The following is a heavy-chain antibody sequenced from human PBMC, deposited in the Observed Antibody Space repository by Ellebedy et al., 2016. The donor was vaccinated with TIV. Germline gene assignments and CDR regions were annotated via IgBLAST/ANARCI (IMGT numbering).Heavy chain of an antibody. V-gene: IGHV4-39*01. CDR3: GGDYGGGWFDP. D-gene: IGHD4-17*01. CDR2: INYSGNT. CDR1: DGSISSSSYY. J-gene: IGHJ5*02. Sequence: MPSETLSLTCTVSDGSISSSSYYWAWIRQPPGWGLEWIGSINYSGNTYYKASLKSRAAISVDTSKNQFSLKLSSVTAADTAVYYCGGDYGGGWFDPWGQGTLVTVSS.